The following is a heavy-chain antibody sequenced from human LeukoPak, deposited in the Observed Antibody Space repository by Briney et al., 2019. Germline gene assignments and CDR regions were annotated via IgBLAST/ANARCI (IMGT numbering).Heavy chain of an antibody. J-gene: IGHJ4*02. Sequence: SETLSLTCTVSGGSISSSSYYWGWIRQPPGKGLEWIGSIYYSGSTYYNPSLKSRVTISVDTSKNQFSLKLSSVTAADTAVYYCARYSSSPLFDYWGQGTLVTVSS. CDR2: IYYSGST. D-gene: IGHD6-6*01. V-gene: IGHV4-39*01. CDR3: ARYSSSPLFDY. CDR1: GGSISSSSYY.